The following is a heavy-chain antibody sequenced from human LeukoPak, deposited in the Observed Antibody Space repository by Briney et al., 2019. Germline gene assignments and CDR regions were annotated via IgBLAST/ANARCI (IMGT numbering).Heavy chain of an antibody. V-gene: IGHV4-34*01. CDR1: GGSFSGYY. Sequence: PSETLSLTCAVYGGSFSGYYWSWIRQPPGKGLEWIGEINHSGSSNYNPSLKSRVTISVDTSKNQFSLKLSSVTAADTAVYYCARGEDGDHYFQHWGQGTLVADPS. CDR3: ARGEDGDHYFQH. J-gene: IGHJ1*01. D-gene: IGHD4-17*01. CDR2: INHSGSS.